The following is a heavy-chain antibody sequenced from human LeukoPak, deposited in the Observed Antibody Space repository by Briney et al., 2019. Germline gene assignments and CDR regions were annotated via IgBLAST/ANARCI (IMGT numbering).Heavy chain of an antibody. Sequence: SETLSLTCAVYGGSFSGYYWSWIRQPPGKGLEWIGEINHSGSTNYNPSLKSRVTISVDTSKNQFSLELSSVTAADTAVYYCARHGTGLRYGSGRWPFDYWGQGTLVTVSS. D-gene: IGHD3-10*01. J-gene: IGHJ4*02. CDR2: INHSGST. CDR1: GGSFSGYY. CDR3: ARHGTGLRYGSGRWPFDY. V-gene: IGHV4-34*01.